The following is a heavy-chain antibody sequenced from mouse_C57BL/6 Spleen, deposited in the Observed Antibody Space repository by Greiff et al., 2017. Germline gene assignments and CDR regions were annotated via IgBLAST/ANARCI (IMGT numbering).Heavy chain of an antibody. CDR3: ARGGTTVVAEGYWYFDV. CDR2: INPNNGGT. D-gene: IGHD1-1*01. J-gene: IGHJ1*03. Sequence: VQLQQSGPELVKPGASVKISCKASGYTFTDYYMNWVKQSHGKSLEWIGDINPNNGGTSYNQKFKGKATLTVDKSSSTAYMEPRSLTSEDSAVYYCARGGTTVVAEGYWYFDVWGTGTTVTVSS. V-gene: IGHV1-26*01. CDR1: GYTFTDYY.